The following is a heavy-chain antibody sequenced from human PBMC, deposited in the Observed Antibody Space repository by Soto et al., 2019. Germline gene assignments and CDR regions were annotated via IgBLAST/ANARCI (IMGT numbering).Heavy chain of an antibody. CDR2: IYWNDDK. D-gene: IGHD3-10*01. CDR1: GFSLSTSGVV. J-gene: IGHJ4*02. V-gene: IGHV2-5*01. Sequence: QITWKESRPTRGKPTQTLTLTCTFSGFSLSTSGVVVGWIRQPPGKALEWLALIYWNDDKRYSPSLKSRLTITQDTAKHQLVLTMNKMEPVETATYCRAHTPLGVYGSSHQGFDYWGQGNLVTVSS. CDR3: AHTPLGVYGSSHQGFDY.